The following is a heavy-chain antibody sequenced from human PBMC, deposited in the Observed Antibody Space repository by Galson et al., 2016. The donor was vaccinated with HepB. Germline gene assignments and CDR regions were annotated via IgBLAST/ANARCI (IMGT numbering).Heavy chain of an antibody. J-gene: IGHJ5*02. CDR2: ISRSGGNA. D-gene: IGHD6-6*01. Sequence: SLRLSCAASGFTFSIYAMSWVRQAPGKGLEWVSSISRSGGNAYYADSVKGRFTISRDNSKNTQALQMNRLRAEDTAVYYCAKTYSSSSSWFDPWGQGTLVTVSS. CDR1: GFTFSIYA. CDR3: AKTYSSSSSWFDP. V-gene: IGHV3-23*01.